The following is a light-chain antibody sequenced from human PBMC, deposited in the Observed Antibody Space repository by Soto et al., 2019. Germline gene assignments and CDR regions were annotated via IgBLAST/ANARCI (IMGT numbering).Light chain of an antibody. V-gene: IGLV1-40*01. J-gene: IGLJ1*01. CDR1: SSNIGAGYD. CDR2: EVS. CDR3: SSYAGSNNYV. Sequence: QSVLTQPPSVSGAPGQRVTISCSGSSSNIGAGYDAHWYQQHPGKAPKLMIYEVSKRPSGVPDRFSGSKSGNTASLTVSGLQAEDEADYYCSSYAGSNNYVFGTGTKVTVL.